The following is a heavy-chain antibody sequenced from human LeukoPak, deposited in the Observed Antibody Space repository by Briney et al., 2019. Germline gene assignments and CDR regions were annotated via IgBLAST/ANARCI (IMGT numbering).Heavy chain of an antibody. Sequence: PGGSLRLSCAASGFMFSSYWMSWVRQAPGKGLEWVANIKQDGSEKYYVDSVKGRFTISRDNAKNSLYLQMNSLRAEDTAVYYCARSPYASGWYAGAFDIWGQGTMVTVSS. V-gene: IGHV3-7*01. J-gene: IGHJ3*02. CDR1: GFMFSSYW. CDR3: ARSPYASGWYAGAFDI. CDR2: IKQDGSEK. D-gene: IGHD6-19*01.